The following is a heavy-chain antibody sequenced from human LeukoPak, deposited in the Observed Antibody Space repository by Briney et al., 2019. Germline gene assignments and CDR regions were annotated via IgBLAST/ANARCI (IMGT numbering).Heavy chain of an antibody. CDR1: GYTFTDYN. CDR2: ISPNSGGT. V-gene: IGHV1-2*02. CDR3: ASEGYSGYGYFDY. Sequence: GASVKVSCKASGYTFTDYNIHWVRQAPGQGLEWMGWISPNSGGTNYAQKFQGRVTMTRDTSITTAYMELRSLRSDDTAVYYCASEGYSGYGYFDYWGQGTLVTVSS. J-gene: IGHJ4*02. D-gene: IGHD5-12*01.